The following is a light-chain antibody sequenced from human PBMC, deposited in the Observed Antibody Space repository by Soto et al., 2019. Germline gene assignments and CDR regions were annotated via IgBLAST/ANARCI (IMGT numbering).Light chain of an antibody. CDR1: SSDVGGYDF. CDR2: DVS. CDR3: CSYTSSDTYV. V-gene: IGLV2-14*01. Sequence: QSVLTQPASVSVSPGQSSTISCTRTSSDVGGYDFVSWYQQHPGKAPKVMIYDVSNRPSGVSNRFSGSKSGNTASLTISGLQAEDEADYYCCSYTSSDTYVFGTGTKVTVL. J-gene: IGLJ1*01.